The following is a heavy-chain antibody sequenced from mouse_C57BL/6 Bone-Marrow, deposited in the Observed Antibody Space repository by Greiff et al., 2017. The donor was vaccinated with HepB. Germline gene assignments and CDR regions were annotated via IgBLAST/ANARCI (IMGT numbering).Heavy chain of an antibody. J-gene: IGHJ2*01. D-gene: IGHD1-1*01. Sequence: EVQLQQSGPVLVKPGASVKMSCKASGYTFTDYYMNWVKQSHGKSLEWIGVINPYNGGTSYNQKFKGKATLTVDKSSSTAYMELNSLTSEDSAVYYCARRSYYYGSSGFDYWGQGTTLTVSS. CDR3: ARRSYYYGSSGFDY. V-gene: IGHV1-19*01. CDR2: INPYNGGT. CDR1: GYTFTDYY.